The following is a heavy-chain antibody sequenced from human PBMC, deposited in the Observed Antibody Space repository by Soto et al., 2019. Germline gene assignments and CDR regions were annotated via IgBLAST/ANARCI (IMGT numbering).Heavy chain of an antibody. J-gene: IGHJ4*02. CDR2: INPSGGST. CDR3: ARVGSGYGDYVY. Sequence: ASVKVSCKASGYTFTSYYMHWVRQAPGQGLEWMGIINPSGGSTSYAQEFQGRVTMTRDTSTSTVYMELSSLRSEDTAVYYCARVGSGYGDYVYWGQGTLVTVSS. CDR1: GYTFTSYY. D-gene: IGHD4-17*01. V-gene: IGHV1-46*01.